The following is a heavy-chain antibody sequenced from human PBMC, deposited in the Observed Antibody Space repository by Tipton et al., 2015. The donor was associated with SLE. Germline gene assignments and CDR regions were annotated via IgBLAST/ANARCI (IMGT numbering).Heavy chain of an antibody. CDR3: ARLLRGYSYAPFDN. CDR1: GGSISGYY. J-gene: IGHJ4*02. V-gene: IGHV4-59*08. CDR2: IYYSGST. D-gene: IGHD5-18*01. Sequence: TLSLTCTVSGGSISGYYWSWIRQPPGKGLEWIGYIYYSGSTNYNPSLKSRVTISVDTSKNQFSLKLSSVTAADTAVYYCARLLRGYSYAPFDNWGQGTLVPVSS.